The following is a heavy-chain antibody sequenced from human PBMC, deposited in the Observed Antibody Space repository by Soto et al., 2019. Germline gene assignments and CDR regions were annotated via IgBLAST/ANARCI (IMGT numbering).Heavy chain of an antibody. J-gene: IGHJ6*02. CDR1: GGSFSGYY. D-gene: IGHD6-6*01. CDR3: VRRNSSSPGSNYDYYGMDV. Sequence: QVQLQQWGAGLLKPSETLSLTCAVYGGSFSGYYWSWIRQPPGKGLEWIGEINHSGSTNYNPSRKCGGTIPVDTCKHQFSLIPGTVPAANTALYYCVRRNSSSPGSNYDYYGMDVWGQGTTVTVSS. V-gene: IGHV4-34*01. CDR2: INHSGST.